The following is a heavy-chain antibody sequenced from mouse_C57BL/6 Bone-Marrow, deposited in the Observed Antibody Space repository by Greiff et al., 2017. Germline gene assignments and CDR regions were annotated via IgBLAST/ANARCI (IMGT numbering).Heavy chain of an antibody. Sequence: EVKVEESGGGLVQPGGSMKLSCVASGFTFSNYWMNWVRQSPEKGLEWVAQIRLKSDNYATHYAESVKGRFTNSRDDSKSSVYLQMNNLRAEYTGIYYCSGLGYCDGSSLLWYFDFWGTGTTVTVSS. CDR3: SGLGYCDGSSLLWYFDF. CDR2: IRLKSDNYAT. D-gene: IGHD1-1*01. J-gene: IGHJ1*03. V-gene: IGHV6-3*01. CDR1: GFTFSNYW.